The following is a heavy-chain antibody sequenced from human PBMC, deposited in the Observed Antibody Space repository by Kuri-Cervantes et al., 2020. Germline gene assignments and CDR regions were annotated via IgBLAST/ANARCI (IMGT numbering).Heavy chain of an antibody. CDR1: GGSISSGGYS. Sequence: SETLSLTCAVSGGSISSGGYSWSWIRQPPGKGLEWIGYIYHSGSTYYNPSLKSRVTISVDTSKNQFSLKLSSVTAADTAVYYCARITMIVVPPSDAFDIWGQGTMVTVSS. J-gene: IGHJ3*02. V-gene: IGHV4-30-2*01. CDR3: ARITMIVVPPSDAFDI. D-gene: IGHD3-22*01. CDR2: IYHSGST.